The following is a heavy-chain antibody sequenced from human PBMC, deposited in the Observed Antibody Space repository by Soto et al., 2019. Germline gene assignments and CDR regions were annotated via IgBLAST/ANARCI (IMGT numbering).Heavy chain of an antibody. J-gene: IGHJ4*02. V-gene: IGHV3-74*01. CDR3: TTVFEY. CDR2: IDGVGTGT. Sequence: EVQLVQSGGGSVKPGGSLRLSCAASGFTFTNYWMHWVRQVPGKGLVWVSRIDGVGTGTSYSDSVRGRFTISRDNAENMLYLQMNSLRAEDTAVYYCTTVFEYWCQGTLVTVSS. CDR1: GFTFTNYW.